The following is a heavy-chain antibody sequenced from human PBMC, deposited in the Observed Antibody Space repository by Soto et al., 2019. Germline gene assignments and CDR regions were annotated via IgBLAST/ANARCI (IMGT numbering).Heavy chain of an antibody. CDR2: IYYIGST. CDR3: ARSVFP. V-gene: IGHV4-31*03. J-gene: IGHJ5*02. Sequence: SETLSLTCTVSGGSISSGPYSWGWVRQPPGKGLEWIGYIYYIGSTYYNPSLKSRVTISLDTSKNQFSLKLSSVTAADTAVYYCARSVFPWGQGTLVTVSS. CDR1: GGSISSGPYS.